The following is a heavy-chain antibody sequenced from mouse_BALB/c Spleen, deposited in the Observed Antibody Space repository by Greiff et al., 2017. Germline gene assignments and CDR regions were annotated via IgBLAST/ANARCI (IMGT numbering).Heavy chain of an antibody. Sequence: EVQLVESGGGLVKPGGSLKLSCAASGFTFSDYYMYWVRQTPEKRLEWVATISDGGSYTYYPDSVKGRFTISRDNAKNNLYLQMSSLKSEDTAMYYCARDSYRYDGDYYAMDYWGQGTSVTVSS. CDR2: ISDGGSYT. CDR1: GFTFSDYY. J-gene: IGHJ4*01. D-gene: IGHD2-14*01. V-gene: IGHV5-4*02. CDR3: ARDSYRYDGDYYAMDY.